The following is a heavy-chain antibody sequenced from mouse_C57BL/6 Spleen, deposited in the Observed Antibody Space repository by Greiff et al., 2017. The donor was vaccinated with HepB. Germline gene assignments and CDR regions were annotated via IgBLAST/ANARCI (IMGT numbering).Heavy chain of an antibody. J-gene: IGHJ3*01. CDR2: IDPSDSYT. CDR3: ARTGTEAWFAY. Sequence: QVQLQQSGAELVMPGASVKLSCKASGYTFTSYWMHWVKQRPGQGLEWIGEIDPSDSYTNYNQKFKGKSTLTVDKSSSTAYMQLSSLTSEDSAVYYCARTGTEAWFAYWGQGTLVTVSA. V-gene: IGHV1-69*01. D-gene: IGHD4-1*01. CDR1: GYTFTSYW.